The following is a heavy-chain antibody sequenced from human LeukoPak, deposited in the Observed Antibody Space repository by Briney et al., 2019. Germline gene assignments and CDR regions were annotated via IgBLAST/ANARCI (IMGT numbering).Heavy chain of an antibody. Sequence: SETLSLTCTVSGGSISSYYWSWIRQPAGKGLEWIGRIYTSGSTNYNPSLKSRVTMSVDTSKNQFSLKLSSVTAADTAVYYCARDQTYYDFWSGLQETGAYYYYYMDVWGKGTTVTVSS. J-gene: IGHJ6*03. D-gene: IGHD3-3*01. V-gene: IGHV4-4*07. CDR2: IYTSGST. CDR3: ARDQTYYDFWSGLQETGAYYYYYMDV. CDR1: GGSISSYY.